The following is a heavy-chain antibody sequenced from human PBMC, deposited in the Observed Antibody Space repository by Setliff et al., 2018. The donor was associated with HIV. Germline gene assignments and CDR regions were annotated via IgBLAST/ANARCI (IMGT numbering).Heavy chain of an antibody. CDR1: GGSFSGYY. CDR2: INHSGST. V-gene: IGHV4-34*01. Sequence: PSETLSLTCAVYGGSFSGYYWSWIRQSPGKGLDWIGEINHSGSTNYSPSLKSRVTISVDTSKNQFSLKLSSVTAADTAVYYCATYADRESNRFDPWGQGILVTVS. CDR3: ATYADRESNRFDP. J-gene: IGHJ5*02. D-gene: IGHD3-10*01.